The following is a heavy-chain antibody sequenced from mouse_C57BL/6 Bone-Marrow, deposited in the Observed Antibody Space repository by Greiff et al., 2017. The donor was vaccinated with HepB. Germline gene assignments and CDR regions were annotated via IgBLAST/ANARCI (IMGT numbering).Heavy chain of an antibody. CDR2: IYPGSGST. J-gene: IGHJ1*03. Sequence: QVQLQQPGAELVKPGASVKMSCKASGYTFTSYWITWVKQRPGQGLEWIGDIYPGSGSTNYNEKFKSKATLTVDTSSSTAYMQLSSLTSEDSAVYYCARRGNYPRWYFDVWGTGTTVTVS. D-gene: IGHD2-1*01. CDR3: ARRGNYPRWYFDV. CDR1: GYTFTSYW. V-gene: IGHV1-55*01.